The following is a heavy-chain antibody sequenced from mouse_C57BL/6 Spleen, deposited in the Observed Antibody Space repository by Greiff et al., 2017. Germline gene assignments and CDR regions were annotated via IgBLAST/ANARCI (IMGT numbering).Heavy chain of an antibody. Sequence: QVQLQQSGAELVKPGASVKLSCKASGYTFTSYWMHWVKQRPGRGLEWIGRIDPNSGGTKYNEKFKSKATLTVDKPSSPAYMQLSVVTSEDFAVYYCVRVGTYYGSSLLFAVDYWGQGTSVTVSS. D-gene: IGHD1-1*01. V-gene: IGHV1-72*01. CDR1: GYTFTSYW. CDR2: IDPNSGGT. CDR3: VRVGTYYGSSLLFAVDY. J-gene: IGHJ4*01.